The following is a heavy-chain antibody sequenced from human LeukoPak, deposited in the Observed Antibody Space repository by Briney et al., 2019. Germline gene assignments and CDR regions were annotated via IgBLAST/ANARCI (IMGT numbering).Heavy chain of an antibody. CDR1: GFTFSSYA. CDR2: ISGNGGSA. V-gene: IGHV3-64D*09. CDR3: VKDQTVVVTALLSY. Sequence: GGSLRLSCSASGFTFSSYAMHWVRQAPGKGLEYVSAISGNGGSAYYADSVKGRFTISRDNSKNTLYLQMSSLRAEDTAVYYCVKDQTVVVTALLSYWGQGTLVTVSS. J-gene: IGHJ4*02. D-gene: IGHD2-21*02.